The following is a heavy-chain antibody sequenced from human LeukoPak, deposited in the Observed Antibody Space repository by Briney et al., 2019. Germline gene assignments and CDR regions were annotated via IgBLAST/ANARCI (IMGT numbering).Heavy chain of an antibody. CDR2: IYYSGST. Sequence: PSETLSLTCTVSGGSISSSSYYWGWIRQPPGKGLEWIGSIYYSGSTYYNPSLKSRVTISVDTSKNQFSLKLSSVTSADTAVYYCARHPIAVAGTGFDYWGQGTLVTVSS. CDR3: ARHPIAVAGTGFDY. J-gene: IGHJ4*02. V-gene: IGHV4-39*01. D-gene: IGHD6-19*01. CDR1: GGSISSSSYY.